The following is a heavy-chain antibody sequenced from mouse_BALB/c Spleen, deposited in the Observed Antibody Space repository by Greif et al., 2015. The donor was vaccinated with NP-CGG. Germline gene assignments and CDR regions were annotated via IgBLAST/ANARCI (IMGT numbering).Heavy chain of an antibody. J-gene: IGHJ2*01. CDR1: GYTFTDYA. CDR2: ISIYYDNT. CDR3: ARDRAYGNYYFDY. Sequence: QVQLQQSGPELVRPGESVKISCKGYGYTFTDYAMHWVKQSHAKSLEWIGVISIYYDNTNYNQKFKGKATMTVDKSSSTAYMELARLTSEDSAIYYCARDRAYGNYYFDYWGQGTTLTVSS. D-gene: IGHD2-1*01. V-gene: IGHV1-67*01.